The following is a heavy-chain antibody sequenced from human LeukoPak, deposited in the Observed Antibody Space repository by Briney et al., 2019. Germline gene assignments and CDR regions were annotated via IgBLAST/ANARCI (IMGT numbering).Heavy chain of an antibody. D-gene: IGHD6-19*01. CDR3: AKAPGIAVAGTY. V-gene: IGHV3-23*01. CDR1: GFTFSSYA. CDR2: ISGSGGST. Sequence: GGSLRLSCAASGFTFSSYAMSWVGQAPGKGLEWVSAISGSGGSTYYADSVKGRFTISRDNSKNTLYLQMNSLRAEDTAVYYCAKAPGIAVAGTYRGQGTLVTVSS. J-gene: IGHJ4*02.